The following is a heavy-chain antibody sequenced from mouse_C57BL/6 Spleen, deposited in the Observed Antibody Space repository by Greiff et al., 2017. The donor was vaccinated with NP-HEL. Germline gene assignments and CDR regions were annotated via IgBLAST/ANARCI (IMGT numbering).Heavy chain of an antibody. D-gene: IGHD1-1*01. CDR1: GYTFTSYW. J-gene: IGHJ1*03. V-gene: IGHV1-59*01. CDR2: IDPSDSYT. CDR3: ARDGSIHWYVDV. Sequence: QVQLQQPGAELVRPGTSVKLSCKASGYTFTSYWMHWVKQRPGQGLEWIGVIDPSDSYTNYNQKFKGKATLTVDTSSSTAYMQLSSLTSEDSAVYYCARDGSIHWYVDVWGTGTTVTVSS.